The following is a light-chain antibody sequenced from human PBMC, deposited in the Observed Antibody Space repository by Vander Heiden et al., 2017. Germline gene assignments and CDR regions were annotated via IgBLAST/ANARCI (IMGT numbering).Light chain of an antibody. CDR2: DVS. CDR3: CSYAGSHVV. J-gene: IGLJ2*01. V-gene: IGLV2-11*01. Sequence: QSALTQPRSVSASPGQSVTISCTGTSSDVGRYNYVSWYQQHPGKAPKLMIYDVSKRPSGVPDRFSGSKSGNTASLTISGLQAEDEADYYCCSYAGSHVVCGGGTKLTVL. CDR1: SSDVGRYNY.